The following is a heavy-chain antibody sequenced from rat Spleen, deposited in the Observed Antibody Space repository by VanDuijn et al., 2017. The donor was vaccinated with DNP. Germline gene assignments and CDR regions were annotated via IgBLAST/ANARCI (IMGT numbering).Heavy chain of an antibody. J-gene: IGHJ1*01. CDR2: IIYDGSST. CDR3: ARHRASDWYFDF. V-gene: IGHV5-7*01. Sequence: EVQLVESGGGLVQPGRSLKLSCAASGFTFSDYHMAWVRQAPKKGLEWVATIIYDGSSTYYGDSVKGRFTISRDNAKSSLYLQMSSLKSEDTATYFCARHRASDWYFDFWGPGTMVTVSS. CDR1: GFTFSDYH. D-gene: IGHD4-1*01.